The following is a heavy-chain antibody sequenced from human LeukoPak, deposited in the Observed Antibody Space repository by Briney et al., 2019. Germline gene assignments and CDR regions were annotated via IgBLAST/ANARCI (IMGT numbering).Heavy chain of an antibody. V-gene: IGHV1-69*01. CDR3: ARGPVVVAAPQPWFDP. Sequence: SVKVSCKASRGTFSSYAISWVRHAPGQGLEWMGGIIPIFGTANYAQKFQGRVTITADESTSTAYMELSSLRSEDTAVYYCARGPVVVAAPQPWFDPWGQGTLVTVSS. J-gene: IGHJ5*02. D-gene: IGHD2-15*01. CDR1: RGTFSSYA. CDR2: IIPIFGTA.